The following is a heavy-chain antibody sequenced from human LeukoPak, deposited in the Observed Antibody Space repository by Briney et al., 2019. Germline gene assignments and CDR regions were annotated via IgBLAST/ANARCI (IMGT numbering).Heavy chain of an antibody. J-gene: IGHJ4*02. Sequence: GESLKISCKGSGYSFTSYWIGWVRQMPGKGLEWMGIIYPGDSHSTYSPSFQGQVTISVDKSISTAYLQWSSLKASDTAMYYCARPHSSGWLYWGQGTLVTVSS. CDR1: GYSFTSYW. CDR2: IYPGDSHS. CDR3: ARPHSSGWLY. D-gene: IGHD6-19*01. V-gene: IGHV5-51*01.